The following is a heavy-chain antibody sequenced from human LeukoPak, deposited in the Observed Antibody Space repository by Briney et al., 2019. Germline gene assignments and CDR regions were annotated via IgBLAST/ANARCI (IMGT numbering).Heavy chain of an antibody. CDR3: ARDQDYGDYGVHDAFDI. V-gene: IGHV1-2*02. Sequence: GASVKVSCKASGYTFTGYYMHWGRQAPGQGLDWMGWINPNSGGTNYAQKFQGRVTMTRDTSISTAYMELSRLRSDDTAVYYCARDQDYGDYGVHDAFDIWGQGTMVTVSS. CDR2: INPNSGGT. J-gene: IGHJ3*02. CDR1: GYTFTGYY. D-gene: IGHD4-17*01.